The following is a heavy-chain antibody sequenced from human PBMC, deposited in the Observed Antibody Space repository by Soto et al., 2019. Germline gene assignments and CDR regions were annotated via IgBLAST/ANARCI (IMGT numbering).Heavy chain of an antibody. D-gene: IGHD6-6*01. CDR3: ARLNILSLAARPYWFDP. CDR1: GGSISSSSYY. J-gene: IGHJ5*02. Sequence: QLQLQESGPGLVKPSETLSLTCTVSGGSISSSSYYWGWIRQPPGKGLEWIGSIYYSGSTYYNPSLKSRVTISVDTSKNQFSLKLSSVTAADTAVYYCARLNILSLAARPYWFDPWGQGTLVTVSS. CDR2: IYYSGST. V-gene: IGHV4-39*01.